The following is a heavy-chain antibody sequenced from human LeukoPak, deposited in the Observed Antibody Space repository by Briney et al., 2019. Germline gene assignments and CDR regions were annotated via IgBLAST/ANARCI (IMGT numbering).Heavy chain of an antibody. J-gene: IGHJ6*02. CDR2: ISAYNGNT. CDR1: GYTFTSYG. V-gene: IGHV1-18*01. CDR3: ASGELLPDGYYYYYGMDV. Sequence: ASVKVSCKASGYTFTSYGFSWVRQARGKGLEWMGWISAYNGNTNYAQKLQGRVTMTTDTSTSTAYMELRSLRSDDTAVYYCASGELLPDGYYYYYGMDVWGQGTTVTVSS. D-gene: IGHD1-26*01.